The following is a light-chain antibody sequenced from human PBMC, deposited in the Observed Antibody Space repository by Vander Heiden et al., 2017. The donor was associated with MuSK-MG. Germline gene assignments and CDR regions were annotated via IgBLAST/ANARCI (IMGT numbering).Light chain of an antibody. CDR2: GAS. J-gene: IGKJ1*01. CDR3: QQYGSSPRT. CDR1: QRVSSSY. Sequence: IVLTQSPGTLSLSPGERATLSCRASQRVSSSYLAWYQQKPGQAPRLLIYGASSRATGIPDRFSGSGSGTDFTLTISRLESEDFAVYYCQQYGSSPRTFGQGTKVEIK. V-gene: IGKV3-20*01.